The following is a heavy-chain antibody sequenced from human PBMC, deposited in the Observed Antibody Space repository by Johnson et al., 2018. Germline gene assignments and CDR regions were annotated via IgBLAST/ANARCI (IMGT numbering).Heavy chain of an antibody. V-gene: IGHV3-66*02. CDR3: ASEDTSGYYFRH. CDR2: IYSGGST. Sequence: VQPVQSGGNLVQPGGSLRLSCAASGFTVSTNYLSWVRPAPGKGLEAVSVIYSGGSTDYADSVKGRFTISRDNSKNTLYLQMNSLRAEDTAVYHCASEDTSGYYFRHWGQGTLVTVSS. J-gene: IGHJ1*01. D-gene: IGHD3-22*01. CDR1: GFTVSTNY.